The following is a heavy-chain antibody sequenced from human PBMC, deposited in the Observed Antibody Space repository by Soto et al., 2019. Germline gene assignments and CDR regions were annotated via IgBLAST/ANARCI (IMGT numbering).Heavy chain of an antibody. CDR2: ISSSSSYI. D-gene: IGHD3-10*02. CDR3: AIDTTFGFRCFDP. V-gene: IGHV3-21*01. CDR1: GFTFSSYS. J-gene: IGHJ5*02. Sequence: EVQLVESGGGLVKPGGSLRLSCAASGFTFSSYSMNWVRQAPGKGLEWVSSISSSSSYIYYADSVKGRFTISRDNAKNSLYLKMNSLRAEDTAVYYCAIDTTFGFRCFDPWGQGTLVTVSS.